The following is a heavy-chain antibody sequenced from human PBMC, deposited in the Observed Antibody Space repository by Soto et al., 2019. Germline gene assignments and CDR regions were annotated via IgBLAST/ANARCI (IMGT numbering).Heavy chain of an antibody. CDR3: ARHDAQYYDILTGYITFDY. CDR2: IYPGDSDT. CDR1: GYSFTSYW. D-gene: IGHD3-9*01. V-gene: IGHV5-51*01. J-gene: IGHJ4*02. Sequence: PGESLKISCKGSGYSFTSYWIGWVRQMPGKGLEWMGIIYPGDSDTRYSPSFQGQVTISADKSISTAYLQWSSLKASDTAMYYCARHDAQYYDILTGYITFDYWCQGTLVTVSS.